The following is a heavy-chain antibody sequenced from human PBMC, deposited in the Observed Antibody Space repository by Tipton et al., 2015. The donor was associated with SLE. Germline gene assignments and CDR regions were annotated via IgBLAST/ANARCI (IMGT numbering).Heavy chain of an antibody. D-gene: IGHD6-6*01. CDR1: GGSISSGSYY. V-gene: IGHV4-61*02. Sequence: TLSLTCTVSGGSISSGSYYWSWIRQPAGKGLEWIGRIYTSGSTNYNPSLKSRVTISVGTSKNQFSLKLSSVTAADTAVYYCARDEGRGSSSQRAFDIWGQGTMVTVSS. J-gene: IGHJ3*02. CDR2: IYTSGST. CDR3: ARDEGRGSSSQRAFDI.